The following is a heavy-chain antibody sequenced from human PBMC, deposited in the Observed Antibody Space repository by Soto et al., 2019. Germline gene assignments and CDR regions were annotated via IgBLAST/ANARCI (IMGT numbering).Heavy chain of an antibody. CDR2: ISVAYGNT. CDR3: ARLRCPPFAY. Sequence: QVQLVQSGAEVKKPGASVKVSRKASGYIFTNNAMHRVRQAPGQRVEWMGWISVAYGNTESAHKFQGRVTIHRDTFVTTAYMELSSPRSEYTTVYYCARLRCPPFAYWGQGTLVTVSS. D-gene: IGHD4-17*01. CDR1: GYIFTNNA. V-gene: IGHV1-3*01. J-gene: IGHJ4*02.